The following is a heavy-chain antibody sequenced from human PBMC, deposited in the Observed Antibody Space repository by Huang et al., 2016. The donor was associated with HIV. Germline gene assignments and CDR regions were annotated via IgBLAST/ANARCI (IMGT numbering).Heavy chain of an antibody. Sequence: QVQLVESGGGVVQPGRSLRLSCAASRFAFSNYSMQWVRQAPGKGVEGGAVISYDGSNKYYADSVKGRFTISRDNSKNTLYLQMNSLRAEDTAVYYCARDLWLRDLYYYYYMDVWGKGTTVTVSS. CDR1: RFAFSNYS. J-gene: IGHJ6*03. CDR3: ARDLWLRDLYYYYYMDV. V-gene: IGHV3-30-3*01. D-gene: IGHD5-12*01. CDR2: ISYDGSNK.